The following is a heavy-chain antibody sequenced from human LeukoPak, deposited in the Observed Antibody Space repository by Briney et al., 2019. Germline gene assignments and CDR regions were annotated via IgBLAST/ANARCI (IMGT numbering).Heavy chain of an antibody. V-gene: IGHV4-39*07. Sequence: SETLSLTCTVSGGSINTPNYYWGWIRQTPGKGLEWIGNIFYSGGTYYSPSLTSRVTISLDTSRNQFSLKLNSVTAADTAMYYCARDNSGWSVDYWGQGTLVTVTS. CDR1: GGSINTPNYY. CDR3: ARDNSGWSVDY. D-gene: IGHD6-19*01. J-gene: IGHJ4*02. CDR2: IFYSGGT.